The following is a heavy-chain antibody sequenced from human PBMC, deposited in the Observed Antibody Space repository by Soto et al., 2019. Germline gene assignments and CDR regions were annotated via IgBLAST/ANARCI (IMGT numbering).Heavy chain of an antibody. CDR2: IYYSGST. V-gene: IGHV4-39*01. CDR3: ASVYYYDSSGYLPLPFDI. J-gene: IGHJ3*02. D-gene: IGHD3-22*01. CDR1: GGSISSSSYY. Sequence: QLQLQESGPGLVKPSETLSLTCTVSGGSISSSSYYWGWIRQPPGKGLEWIGSIYYSGSTYYNPSLKSRVTISVDTSKNQFSLKLSSVTAADTAVYYCASVYYYDSSGYLPLPFDIWGQGTMVTVSS.